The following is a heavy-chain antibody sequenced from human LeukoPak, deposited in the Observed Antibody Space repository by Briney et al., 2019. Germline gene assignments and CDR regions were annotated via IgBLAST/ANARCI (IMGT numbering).Heavy chain of an antibody. V-gene: IGHV3-21*01. Sequence: PGGSLRLSCAASGFTFSSYSMNWVRQAPGKGLEWVSSISSSSSYIYYADSVKGRVTISRDNATNSLYLQMNSLRAEDTAVYYCAREAVAATDYWGQGTLVTVSS. D-gene: IGHD6-19*01. CDR3: AREAVAATDY. J-gene: IGHJ4*02. CDR1: GFTFSSYS. CDR2: ISSSSSYI.